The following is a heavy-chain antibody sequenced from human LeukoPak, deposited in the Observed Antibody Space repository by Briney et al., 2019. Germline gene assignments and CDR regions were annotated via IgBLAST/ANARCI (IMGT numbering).Heavy chain of an antibody. CDR1: GFTFSSYA. J-gene: IGHJ4*02. CDR3: AKVLKTTFMGATSH. D-gene: IGHD1-26*01. V-gene: IGHV3-23*01. Sequence: GGSLRLSCAASGFTFSSYAMIWVRQAPGKGLEWVSGTNDSGGSTYYADSVKGRFTISRDNSKNTLYLQMNSLRAEDTAVYYCAKVLKTTFMGATSHWGQGTLVTVSS. CDR2: TNDSGGST.